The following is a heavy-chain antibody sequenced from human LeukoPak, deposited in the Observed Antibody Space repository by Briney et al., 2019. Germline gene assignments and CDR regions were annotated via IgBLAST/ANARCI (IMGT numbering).Heavy chain of an antibody. CDR1: VYTFTSYY. CDR2: INPSGGTT. Sequence: GASVTVSCKASVYTFTSYYMHWVRQAPGQGLEWMGIINPSGGTTSYAQKFQGRVTMTRDTSTSTVYMELSSLRSEDTAVYYCARDPSVSGYSFGYFDYWGQGTLVTVSS. CDR3: ARDPSVSGYSFGYFDY. V-gene: IGHV1-46*01. J-gene: IGHJ4*02. D-gene: IGHD5-18*01.